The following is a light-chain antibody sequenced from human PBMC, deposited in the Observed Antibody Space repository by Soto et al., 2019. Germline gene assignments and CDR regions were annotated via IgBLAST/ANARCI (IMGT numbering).Light chain of an antibody. CDR1: QSFRSTY. V-gene: IGKV3-20*01. CDR2: GAS. CDR3: QQLGDSPPFT. J-gene: IGKJ3*01. Sequence: EIVLTQSPGTLSLSPGETASLSCRASQSFRSTYLAWYQQKPGQAPRLLIDGASSRATGIPDRFSASGSGTESTLIISRLEPEDFAVYYCQQLGDSPPFTFGPGTRVD.